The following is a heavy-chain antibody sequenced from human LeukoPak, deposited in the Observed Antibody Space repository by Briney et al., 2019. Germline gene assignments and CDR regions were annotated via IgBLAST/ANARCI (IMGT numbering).Heavy chain of an antibody. D-gene: IGHD6-19*01. Sequence: GGSLTLSCAASGFTFGSYWMHWVRQAPGKGLVWVSRINSDGSTTAYADSVKGRFTISRDNAENTLYLQMNSLRAEDTAVYYCTRDSGTGSAWYPFDYWGQGTLVTVSS. CDR3: TRDSGTGSAWYPFDY. CDR2: INSDGSTT. CDR1: GFTFGSYW. J-gene: IGHJ4*02. V-gene: IGHV3-74*03.